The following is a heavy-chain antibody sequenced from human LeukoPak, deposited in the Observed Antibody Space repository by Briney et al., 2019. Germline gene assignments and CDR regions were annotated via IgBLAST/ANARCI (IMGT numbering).Heavy chain of an antibody. D-gene: IGHD1-26*01. CDR1: GSSFTTLY. CDR3: ARQIEAGAISPFDY. J-gene: IGHJ4*02. V-gene: IGHV5-10-1*01. CDR2: IDPSDSYT. Sequence: GESLQISCQASGSSFTTLYISWVRQMPGKGLEWMGRIDPSDSYTDYSPAFEGHVTISVDQSINTAFLQWSSLKASDTAMYYCARQIEAGAISPFDYWGQGTLVTFSS.